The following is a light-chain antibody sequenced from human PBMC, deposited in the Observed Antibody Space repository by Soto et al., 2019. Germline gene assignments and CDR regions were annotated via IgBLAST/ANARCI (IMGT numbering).Light chain of an antibody. Sequence: EIVLTQSPATLSLSPGERGTLSCRASQSISSNLAWYQHKPGQAPRLLIYSASNRATGIPARFSGSGSGTDFTLTISSLEPEDFAIYFCQQRSKWPPTFGGGTKVEIK. J-gene: IGKJ4*01. CDR3: QQRSKWPPT. CDR1: QSISSN. CDR2: SAS. V-gene: IGKV3-11*01.